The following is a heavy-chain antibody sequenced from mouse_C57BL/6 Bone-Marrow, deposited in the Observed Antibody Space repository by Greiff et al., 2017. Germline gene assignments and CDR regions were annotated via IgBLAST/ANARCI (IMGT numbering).Heavy chain of an antibody. CDR3: ARDGNPFDY. CDR1: GFTFSSYA. V-gene: IGHV5-4*01. CDR2: ISDCGSYT. D-gene: IGHD2-1*01. J-gene: IGHJ2*01. Sequence: EVQLVESGGGLVKPGGSLKLSCAASGFTFSSYAMSWVRQTPEKRLEWVATISDCGSYTYYPDNVKGRFTISRDNAKNNLYLQMSHLKSEDTAMYYCARDGNPFDYRGQGTTLTVSS.